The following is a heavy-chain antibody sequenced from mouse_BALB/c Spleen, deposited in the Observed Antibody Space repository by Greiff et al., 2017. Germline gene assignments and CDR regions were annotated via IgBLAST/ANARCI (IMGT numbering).Heavy chain of an antibody. J-gene: IGHJ4*01. CDR3: ARYLMITRAMDY. V-gene: IGHV2-2*02. D-gene: IGHD2-4*01. CDR2: IWSGGST. Sequence: VKLVESGPGLVQPSQSLSITCTVSGFSLTSYGVHWVRQSPGKGLEWLGVIWSGGSTDYNAAFISRLSISKDNSKSQVFFKMNSLQANDTAIYYCARYLMITRAMDYWGQGTSVTVSS. CDR1: GFSLTSYG.